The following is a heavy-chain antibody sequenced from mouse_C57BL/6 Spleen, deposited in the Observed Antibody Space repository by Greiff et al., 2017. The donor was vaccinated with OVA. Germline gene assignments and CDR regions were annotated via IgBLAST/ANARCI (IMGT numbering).Heavy chain of an antibody. CDR3: AKNYGRAYYAMDY. CDR2: ISSGSSTI. D-gene: IGHD1-1*01. CDR1: GFTFSDYG. J-gene: IGHJ4*01. Sequence: EVHLVESGGGLVKPGGSLKLSCAASGFTFSDYGMHWVRQAPEKGLEWVAYISSGSSTIYYADTVKGRFTISRDNAKNTLFLQMTSLRSEDTAMYYCAKNYGRAYYAMDYWGQGTSVTVSS. V-gene: IGHV5-17*01.